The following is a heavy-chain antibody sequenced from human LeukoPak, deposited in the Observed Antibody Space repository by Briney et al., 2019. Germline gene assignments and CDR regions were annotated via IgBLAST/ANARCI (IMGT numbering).Heavy chain of an antibody. CDR1: GFTFSSYW. V-gene: IGHV3-7*01. D-gene: IGHD2-2*01. J-gene: IGHJ6*03. CDR2: IKQDGSEK. CDR3: ARDPCSSTSCLPLHMDV. Sequence: GGSLRLSCAASGFTFSSYWMSWVRQAPGKGLEWVANIKQDGSEKYYVDSVKGRFTISRDNSKNTLYLQMNSLRAEDTAVYYCARDPCSSTSCLPLHMDVWGKGTTVTVSS.